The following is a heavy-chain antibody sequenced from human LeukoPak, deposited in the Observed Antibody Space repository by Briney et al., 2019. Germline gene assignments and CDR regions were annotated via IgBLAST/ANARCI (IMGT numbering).Heavy chain of an antibody. CDR2: ISGDGGST. Sequence: PGGSLRLSCAASGFTFDDYAMHWVRQAPGKGLEWVSLISGDGGSTYYADSVKGRFTISRDNSKNSLYLQMNSLGTEDTALYYCAKDDDRQRPDYWGQGTLVTVSS. V-gene: IGHV3-43*02. CDR1: GFTFDDYA. CDR3: AKDDDRQRPDY. J-gene: IGHJ4*02. D-gene: IGHD5-24*01.